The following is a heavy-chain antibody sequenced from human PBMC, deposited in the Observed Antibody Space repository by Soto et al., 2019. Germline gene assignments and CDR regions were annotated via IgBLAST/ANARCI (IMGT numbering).Heavy chain of an antibody. CDR2: INPSGST. Sequence: SETLSLTCAVYDGSLSGYFWSWIRQPPGKGLEWIGEINPSGSTNYSPSLKSRVTISGDTSKNQFSLKLRSVTAADTAVYYYARALGLYGSSQGAYYYYYMDVWGKGTTVTVSS. D-gene: IGHD6-6*01. J-gene: IGHJ6*03. CDR3: ARALGLYGSSQGAYYYYYMDV. V-gene: IGHV4-34*01. CDR1: DGSLSGYF.